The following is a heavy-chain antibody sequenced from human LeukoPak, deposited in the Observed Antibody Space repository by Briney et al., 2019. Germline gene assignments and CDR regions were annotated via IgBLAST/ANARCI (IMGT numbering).Heavy chain of an antibody. Sequence: SETLSLTRTVSGGSISSSSYYWGWIRQPPGKGLEWIGSIYYSGSTYYNPSLKSRVTISVDTSKNQFSLKLSSVTAADTAVYYCARGTITYYYDSSGYYYVPAAFDIWGQGTMVTVSS. J-gene: IGHJ3*02. D-gene: IGHD3-22*01. CDR1: GGSISSSSYY. V-gene: IGHV4-39*07. CDR3: ARGTITYYYDSSGYYYVPAAFDI. CDR2: IYYSGST.